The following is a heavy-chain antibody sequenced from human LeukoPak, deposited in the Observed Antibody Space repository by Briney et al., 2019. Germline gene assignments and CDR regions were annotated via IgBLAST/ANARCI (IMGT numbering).Heavy chain of an antibody. Sequence: PGGSLRLSCVASGFTFSNYSMNWVRQAPGKGLEWVSSISSSSSYIYYADSVKGRFTISRDNAKNSLYLQMNSLRAEDTAVYYCARGHYYDSSGYNGWFDPWGQGTLVTVSS. V-gene: IGHV3-21*01. CDR1: GFTFSNYS. CDR3: ARGHYYDSSGYNGWFDP. CDR2: ISSSSSYI. J-gene: IGHJ5*02. D-gene: IGHD3-22*01.